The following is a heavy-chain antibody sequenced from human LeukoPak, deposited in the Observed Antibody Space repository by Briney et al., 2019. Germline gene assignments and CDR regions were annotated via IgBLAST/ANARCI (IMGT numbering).Heavy chain of an antibody. CDR3: ARGKYYDSSGSYYYYGMDV. Sequence: ASVKVSCKASGGTFSSYAISWVRQAPGQGLEWMGGIIPIFGTANYAQKFQGRVTITADESTSTAYMELSSLRSEDTAVYYCARGKYYDSSGSYYYYGMDVWGQGTTVTVSS. V-gene: IGHV1-69*13. J-gene: IGHJ6*02. CDR2: IIPIFGTA. D-gene: IGHD3-22*01. CDR1: GGTFSSYA.